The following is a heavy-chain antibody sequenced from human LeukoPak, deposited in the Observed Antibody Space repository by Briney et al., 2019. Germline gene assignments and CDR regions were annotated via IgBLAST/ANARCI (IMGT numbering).Heavy chain of an antibody. CDR2: ISRSSSDI. J-gene: IGHJ4*02. V-gene: IGHV3-21*01. CDR1: GFTFSSYS. Sequence: PGGSLRLSCAASGFTFSSYSMTWVRQAPGKGLEWVSSISRSSSDIYYADSVKGRITISRDNAKNSLYLQMNSLRVEDTAVYYCARDIAVAGSNGDYWGQGTLVTVSS. CDR3: ARDIAVAGSNGDY. D-gene: IGHD6-19*01.